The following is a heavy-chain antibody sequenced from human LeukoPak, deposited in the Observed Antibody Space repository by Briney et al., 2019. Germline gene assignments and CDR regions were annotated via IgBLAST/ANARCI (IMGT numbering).Heavy chain of an antibody. J-gene: IGHJ4*02. CDR3: AKERLGDLSPEDH. CDR2: MSGNGAHT. V-gene: IGHV3-23*01. CDR1: GFTFGTYA. Sequence: PGGSLRLSCAVSGFTFGTYAMSWVRQAPGKGLEWVSGMSGNGAHTYYADSVKGRFTISRDKSKNTLYLQMRSLRAEDTAIYYCAKERLGDLSPEDHWGQGTQVIVSS. D-gene: IGHD3-16*02.